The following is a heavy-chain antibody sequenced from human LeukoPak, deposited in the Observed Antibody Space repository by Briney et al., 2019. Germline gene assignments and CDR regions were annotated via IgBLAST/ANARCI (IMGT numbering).Heavy chain of an antibody. CDR2: ISGSATNT. CDR3: AKARYYDSSGPFDH. V-gene: IGHV3-23*01. Sequence: GGSLRLSCAASGFTFSTYAMSWVRQAPGKGLEWVSSISGSATNTYYADSVKGRFTISRDKSKNTLDLQMNSLRAEDTAVYYCAKARYYDSSGPFDHWGQGTLVTVSS. D-gene: IGHD3-22*01. J-gene: IGHJ4*02. CDR1: GFTFSTYA.